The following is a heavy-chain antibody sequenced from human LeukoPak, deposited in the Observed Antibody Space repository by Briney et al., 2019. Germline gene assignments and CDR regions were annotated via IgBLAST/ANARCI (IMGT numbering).Heavy chain of an antibody. D-gene: IGHD6-19*01. Sequence: KPSETLSLTCSVSGDPICSYYWSWIRQPPGKGLEWIGYIYYSGSTKYNHSLKSRVTLLADTSKNQLFLKLSSVTAADTAVYYCARAKSGVAGFFDYWGQGALVTVSS. CDR1: GDPICSYY. CDR2: IYYSGST. V-gene: IGHV4-59*01. CDR3: ARAKSGVAGFFDY. J-gene: IGHJ4*02.